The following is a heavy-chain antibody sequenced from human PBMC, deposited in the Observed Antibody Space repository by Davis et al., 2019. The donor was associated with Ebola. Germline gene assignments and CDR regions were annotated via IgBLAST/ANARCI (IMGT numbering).Heavy chain of an antibody. CDR1: GYTFNMYS. V-gene: IGHV3-21*01. CDR2: ISSSSSYI. D-gene: IGHD2-21*01. J-gene: IGHJ4*02. CDR3: AREAPFCGGDCLDY. Sequence: GESLKISCAASGYTFNMYSMNWVRQAPGKGLEWVSSISSSSSYIYYADSVKGRFTISRDNAKNSLSLQMNSLTAEDTALYYCAREAPFCGGDCLDYWGQGTLVTVSS.